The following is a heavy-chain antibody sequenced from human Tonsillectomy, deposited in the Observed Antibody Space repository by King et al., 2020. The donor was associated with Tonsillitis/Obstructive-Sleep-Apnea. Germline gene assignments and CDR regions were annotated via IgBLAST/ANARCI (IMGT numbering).Heavy chain of an antibody. D-gene: IGHD2-2*03. J-gene: IGHJ4*02. CDR1: GFRFSNFG. Sequence: VQRVESGGAVVQPGTSVRLSCVASGFRFSNFGIHWVRQAPGKGLEWVAAIPKDGYKQYYSEPVKGRFTVSRDNSHDTLFLHMNSLKTEDTALYHCANGRPGAWIWGQGTLVTVS. V-gene: IGHV3-30*18. CDR2: IPKDGYKQ. CDR3: ANGRPGAWI.